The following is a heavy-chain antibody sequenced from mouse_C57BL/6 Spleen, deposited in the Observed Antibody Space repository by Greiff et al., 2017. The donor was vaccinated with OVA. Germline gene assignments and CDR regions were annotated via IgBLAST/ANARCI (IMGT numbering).Heavy chain of an antibody. CDR2: IDPSDSYT. J-gene: IGHJ2*01. Sequence: QVQLQQPGAELVMPGASVKLSCKASGYTFTSYWMHWVKKRPGHGLEWIGEIDPSDSYTNYTQKFKGKSTLTVEKSSSTAYMQLRSLTSEDSAVNYCARLSTVVEGYIDYWGQGTTLTVSS. V-gene: IGHV1-69*01. CDR1: GYTFTSYW. CDR3: ARLSTVVEGYIDY. D-gene: IGHD1-1*01.